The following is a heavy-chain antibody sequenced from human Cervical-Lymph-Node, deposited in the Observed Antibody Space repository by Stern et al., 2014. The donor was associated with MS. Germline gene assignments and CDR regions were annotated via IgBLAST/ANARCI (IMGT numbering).Heavy chain of an antibody. V-gene: IGHV3-48*04. CDR1: GFTFSSYS. CDR2: ISSSGSDR. CDR3: TRGTGY. J-gene: IGHJ4*02. Sequence: EVQLEESGGDLVPPGGSLRLSCEGSGFTFSSYSMNWVRQAPGKGLEWIAHISSSGSDRQYAESVKGRLTISKDNANNSLYLHMKSLTVEDTAVYYCTRGTGYWGQGTLVTVSS.